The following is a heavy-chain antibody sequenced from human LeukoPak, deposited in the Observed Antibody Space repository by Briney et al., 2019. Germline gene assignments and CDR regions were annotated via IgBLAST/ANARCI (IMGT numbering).Heavy chain of an antibody. J-gene: IGHJ4*02. CDR3: ARRYFDY. CDR2: IYSGGST. Sequence: GGSLRLSCAASGFTVSSNYMSWVRQAPGKGLEWVSVIYSGGSTYYADSVKGRFTISRDNAKDSLYLQVNSLRAEDTAVYYCARRYFDYWGQGTLVTVSS. CDR1: GFTVSSNY. V-gene: IGHV3-53*01.